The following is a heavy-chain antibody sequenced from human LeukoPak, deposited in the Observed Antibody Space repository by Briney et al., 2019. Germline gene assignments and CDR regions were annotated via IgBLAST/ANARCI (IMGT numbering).Heavy chain of an antibody. CDR1: GGSISSYY. CDR3: TRGDYGDFQ. CDR2: IYYSGST. Sequence: SETLSLTYTVSGGSISSYYWSWIRQPPGKGLEWIGYIYYSGSTNYNPSLKSRVTISVDTSKNQFSLKLSSVTAADTAVYYCTRGDYGDFQWGQGTLVTVSS. J-gene: IGHJ4*02. D-gene: IGHD4-17*01. V-gene: IGHV4-59*01.